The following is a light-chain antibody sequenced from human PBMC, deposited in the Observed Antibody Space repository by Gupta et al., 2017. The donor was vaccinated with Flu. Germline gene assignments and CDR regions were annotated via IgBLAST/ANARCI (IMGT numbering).Light chain of an antibody. CDR2: DAS. J-gene: IGKJ4*01. V-gene: IGKV1-33*01. Sequence: YDASNLKTGVPSRFSGSGYGTDFTLTISSLQPEDNSTYYCQQYDNFPLTFGGGTKVEIK. CDR3: QQYDNFPLT.